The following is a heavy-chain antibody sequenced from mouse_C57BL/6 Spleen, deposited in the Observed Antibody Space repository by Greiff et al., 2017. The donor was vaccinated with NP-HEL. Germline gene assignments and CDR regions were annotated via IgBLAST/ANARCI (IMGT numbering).Heavy chain of an antibody. Sequence: QVQLQQSGAELVRPGASVKLSCKASGYTFTDYYINWVKQRPGQGLEWIARIYPGSGNTYYNEKFKGKATLTAEKSSSTAYMQLSSLTSEDSAVHFCARQGYSNYPAWFAYWGQGTLVTVSA. V-gene: IGHV1-76*01. CDR3: ARQGYSNYPAWFAY. J-gene: IGHJ3*01. CDR1: GYTFTDYY. CDR2: IYPGSGNT. D-gene: IGHD2-5*01.